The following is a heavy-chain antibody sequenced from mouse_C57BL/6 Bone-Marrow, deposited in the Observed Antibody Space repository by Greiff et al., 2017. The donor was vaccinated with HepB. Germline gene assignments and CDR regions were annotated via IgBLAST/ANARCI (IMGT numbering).Heavy chain of an antibody. D-gene: IGHD1-2*01. Sequence: EVKLVESEGGLVQPGSSMKLSCTASGFTFSDYYMAWVRQIPEKGLEWVANINYDGSSTYYLDSLKSRFIISRDNAKNILYLQMSSLKSEDTATYYCARLTTAKCFYYFDYWGQGTTLTVSS. J-gene: IGHJ2*01. V-gene: IGHV5-16*01. CDR1: GFTFSDYY. CDR3: ARLTTAKCFYYFDY. CDR2: INYDGSST.